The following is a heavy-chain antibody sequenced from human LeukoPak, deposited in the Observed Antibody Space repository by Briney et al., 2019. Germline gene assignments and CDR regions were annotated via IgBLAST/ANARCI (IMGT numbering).Heavy chain of an antibody. CDR2: IYYGGST. D-gene: IGHD6-19*01. Sequence: PSETLSLTCTVSGGSISSSTYYWGWIRQPPGKGLEWIGSIYYGGSTYYNPSLKSRVTMSVDTSKNQFSLKLSSVTAADTAVYYCARDPSGWYPDYWGQGTLVTVSS. CDR1: GGSISSSTYY. J-gene: IGHJ4*02. CDR3: ARDPSGWYPDY. V-gene: IGHV4-39*07.